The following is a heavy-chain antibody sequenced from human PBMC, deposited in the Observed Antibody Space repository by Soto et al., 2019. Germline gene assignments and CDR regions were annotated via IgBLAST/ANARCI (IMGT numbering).Heavy chain of an antibody. CDR2: INHSGST. V-gene: IGHV4-34*01. CDR1: GGSFSGYY. J-gene: IGHJ6*03. CDR3: AKEVGGCSSSSCNLYYYYYMDV. Sequence: SETLSLTCAVYGGSFSGYYWSWIRQPPGKGLEWIGEINHSGSTSYNPSLKSRFTISVDTSKNQFSLKLSSVTAADTAVYYCAKEVGGCSSSSCNLYYYYYMDVWGKGTTVTVSS. D-gene: IGHD2-2*01.